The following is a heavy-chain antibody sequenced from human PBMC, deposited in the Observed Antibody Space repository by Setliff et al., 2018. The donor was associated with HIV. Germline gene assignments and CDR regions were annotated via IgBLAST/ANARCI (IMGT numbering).Heavy chain of an antibody. CDR1: GGTFSGYY. D-gene: IGHD5-18*01. V-gene: IGHV4-34*01. J-gene: IGHJ2*01. CDR2: IHHSGNT. Sequence: PSETLSLTCAVYGGTFSGYYWSWIRPPPGKGLEWFGEIHHSGNTNYNPSLKRRVTISVHTTKNPYSLRLSSVTAADTAVYYCARAVNQNKAIVYRARWGWYFDLWGRGTLVTVSS. CDR3: ARAVNQNKAIVYRARWGWYFDL.